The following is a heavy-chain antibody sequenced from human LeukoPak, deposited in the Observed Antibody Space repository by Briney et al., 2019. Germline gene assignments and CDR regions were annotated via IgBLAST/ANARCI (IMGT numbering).Heavy chain of an antibody. V-gene: IGHV3-21*01. Sequence: GGSLRLSCAASGFTFSSYSMNWVRQAPGQGLEWVSSISSSSSYIYYADSVKGRFTISRDNSKNTLYLQMNSLRAEDTAVYYCARSGTRLYYYYGMDVWVQGTTVTVSS. CDR2: ISSSSSYI. CDR1: GFTFSSYS. D-gene: IGHD1-1*01. CDR3: ARSGTRLYYYYGMDV. J-gene: IGHJ6*02.